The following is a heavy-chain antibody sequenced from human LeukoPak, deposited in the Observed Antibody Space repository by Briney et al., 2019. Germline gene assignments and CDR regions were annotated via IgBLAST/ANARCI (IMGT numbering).Heavy chain of an antibody. D-gene: IGHD2-2*01. CDR2: INPNSGGT. V-gene: IGHV1-2*02. Sequence: ASVKVSCKASGYTFTGYYMHWVRQAPGQGREWMGWINPNSGGTNYAQKFQGRVTITRDTSISTAYMELSRLRSDDTAVYYCARVGYCSSTSCSGDYWGQGTLVTVSS. CDR3: ARVGYCSSTSCSGDY. CDR1: GYTFTGYY. J-gene: IGHJ4*02.